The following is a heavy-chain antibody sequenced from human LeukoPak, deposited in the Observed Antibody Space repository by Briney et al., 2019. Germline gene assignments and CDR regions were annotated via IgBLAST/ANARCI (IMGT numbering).Heavy chain of an antibody. D-gene: IGHD6-13*01. Sequence: GGSLRLSCAASGFTFDEYAMHWVRQAPGKGLEWVSLISGEGGSTHYAESVEGRFTIYRQNRKNSLHLQMNSLRTEDTALYYCAKDGSSRSLTRYYYYGMDVWGQGTTVTVSS. CDR1: GFTFDEYA. CDR2: ISGEGGST. CDR3: AKDGSSRSLTRYYYYGMDV. V-gene: IGHV3-43*02. J-gene: IGHJ6*02.